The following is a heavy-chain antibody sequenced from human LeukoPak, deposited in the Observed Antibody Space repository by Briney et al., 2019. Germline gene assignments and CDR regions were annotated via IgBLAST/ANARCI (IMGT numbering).Heavy chain of an antibody. CDR2: IYYSGST. Sequence: SETLSLTCTVSGGSISSYYWSWIRQPPGKGLEWIGYIYYSGSTNYIPSLKSRVTISVDTSKNQFSLKLSSVTAADTAVYYCASIVDTAMVTHPYYYYGMDVWGQGTTVTVSS. V-gene: IGHV4-59*12. J-gene: IGHJ6*02. CDR1: GGSISSYY. D-gene: IGHD5-18*01. CDR3: ASIVDTAMVTHPYYYYGMDV.